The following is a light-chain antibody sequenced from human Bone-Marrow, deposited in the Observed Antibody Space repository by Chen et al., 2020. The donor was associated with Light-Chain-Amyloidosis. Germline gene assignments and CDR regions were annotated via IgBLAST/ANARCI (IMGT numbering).Light chain of an antibody. CDR1: DLPTKY. Sequence: SYELTQPPSVSVSPGQTARITCSGDDLPTKYAYWYQQKPGQAPVLVIHRDTERPSGISGPIPGSRPGKTATLTISGVQAEDEADYHCQSADSSGTYEVIFGGGTKLTVL. CDR2: RDT. J-gene: IGLJ2*01. V-gene: IGLV3-25*03. CDR3: QSADSSGTYEVI.